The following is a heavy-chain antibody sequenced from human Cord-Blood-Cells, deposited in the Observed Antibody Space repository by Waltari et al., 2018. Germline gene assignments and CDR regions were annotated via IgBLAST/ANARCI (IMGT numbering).Heavy chain of an antibody. D-gene: IGHD2-15*01. V-gene: IGHV3-7*01. CDR1: GFPFRSYW. CDR3: ARDRGLDY. CDR2: IKQDGSEK. J-gene: IGHJ4*02. Sequence: EVQLVESGGGLVQPGGSLRLSCAASGFPFRSYWMSWVGQARGKGLEWVANIKQDGSEKYYVDSVKGRFTISRDNAKNSLYLQMNSLRAEDTAVYYCARDRGLDYWGQGTLVTVSS.